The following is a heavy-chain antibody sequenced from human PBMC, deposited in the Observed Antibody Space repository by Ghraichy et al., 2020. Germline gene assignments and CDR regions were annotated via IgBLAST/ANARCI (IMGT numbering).Heavy chain of an antibody. V-gene: IGHV3-74*01. Sequence: RGSLRLSCAASGFTFTDYWMHWVRQAPGKGLVWVSRIYIDESSATYADSVKGRFTISRDNAKNTLFLQMNSLRVDDTAIYYCASSAVTSYYGTALDYWGQGNLVTVSS. J-gene: IGHJ4*02. D-gene: IGHD1-26*01. CDR3: ASSAVTSYYGTALDY. CDR2: IYIDESSA. CDR1: GFTFTDYW.